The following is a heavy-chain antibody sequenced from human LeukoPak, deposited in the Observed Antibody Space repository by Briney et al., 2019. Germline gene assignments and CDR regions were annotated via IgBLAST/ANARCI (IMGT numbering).Heavy chain of an antibody. CDR2: IYYSGST. J-gene: IGHJ4*02. D-gene: IGHD6-13*01. V-gene: IGHV4-59*01. CDR3: ARVGRGGRVSSSWSIDY. CDR1: GGSISSYY. Sequence: SETLSLTCTVSGGSISSYYWSWIRQPPGKGLEWIGYIYYSGSTNYNPSLKSRVTISVDTPKNQFSLKLSSVTAADTAVYYCARVGRGGRVSSSWSIDYWGQGTLVTVSS.